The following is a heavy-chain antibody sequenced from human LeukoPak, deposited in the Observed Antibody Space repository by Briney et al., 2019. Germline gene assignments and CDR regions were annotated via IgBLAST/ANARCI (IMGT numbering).Heavy chain of an antibody. D-gene: IGHD6-19*01. Sequence: QSGGSLRLSCAASGFMFSTYAMSWVRQAPGKGLEWVPAISGGGGTTYYADSGKGRFTISRDNSKNTLYLQMNSLRAEDTAVYYCAKDGGWSFDYWGQGTLVTVSS. CDR1: GFMFSTYA. V-gene: IGHV3-23*01. CDR2: ISGGGGTT. J-gene: IGHJ4*02. CDR3: AKDGGWSFDY.